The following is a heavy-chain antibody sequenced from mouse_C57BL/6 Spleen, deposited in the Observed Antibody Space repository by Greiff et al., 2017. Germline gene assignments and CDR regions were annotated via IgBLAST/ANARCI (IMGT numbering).Heavy chain of an antibody. CDR3: ARCYSNYVGYAMDY. CDR2: ISSGSSTI. CDR1: GFTFSDYG. D-gene: IGHD2-5*01. Sequence: EVHLVESGGGLVKPGGSLKLSCAASGFTFSDYGMHWVRQAPEKGLEWVAYISSGSSTIDYADTVKGSFTISRDNAKNTLFLQRTSLRSEDTAMYYCARCYSNYVGYAMDYWGQGTSVTVSA. V-gene: IGHV5-17*01. J-gene: IGHJ4*01.